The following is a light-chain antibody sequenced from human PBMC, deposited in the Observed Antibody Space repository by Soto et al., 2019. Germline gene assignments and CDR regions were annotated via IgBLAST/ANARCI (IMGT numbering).Light chain of an antibody. V-gene: IGLV2-23*02. CDR3: CSYAGSPYV. J-gene: IGLJ1*01. CDR2: EVS. Sequence: QSALTQPASVSGSPGQSITISCTGTSSDVGSYNLVSWYQQHPGKAPKLMIYEVSKRPSVVSNRFSGSKSGNTASLTISGLQAEDEADYYCCSYAGSPYVFGTGTKLTVL. CDR1: SSDVGSYNL.